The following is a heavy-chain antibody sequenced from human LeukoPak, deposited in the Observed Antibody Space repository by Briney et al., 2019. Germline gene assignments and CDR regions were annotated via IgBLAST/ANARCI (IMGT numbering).Heavy chain of an antibody. CDR1: GFTFSSYW. Sequence: PGGPLRLSCAASGFTFSSYWMHWVRQVPGKGLVWVSRINSDGSNTNYADSVKGRFTISRDNAKNTLFLQMNSLRAEDTAVFYCARDNRGSFDHWGQGTLVTVSS. CDR3: ARDNRGSFDH. CDR2: INSDGSNT. V-gene: IGHV3-74*01. J-gene: IGHJ4*02. D-gene: IGHD3-16*01.